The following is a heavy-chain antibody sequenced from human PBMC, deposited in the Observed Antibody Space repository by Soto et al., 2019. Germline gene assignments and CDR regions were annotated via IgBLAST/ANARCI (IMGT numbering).Heavy chain of an antibody. V-gene: IGHV3-23*01. J-gene: IGHJ3*02. CDR2: ISGSGGST. Sequence: WGSLRLSFSASGFTFISYAMSWVRQAPGKGLEWVSAISGSGGSTYYADSVKGRFTISRDNSKNTLYLQMNSLRAEDTAVYYCAKVRDSSGYAAFDIWGQGTMVPVS. D-gene: IGHD3-22*01. CDR1: GFTFISYA. CDR3: AKVRDSSGYAAFDI.